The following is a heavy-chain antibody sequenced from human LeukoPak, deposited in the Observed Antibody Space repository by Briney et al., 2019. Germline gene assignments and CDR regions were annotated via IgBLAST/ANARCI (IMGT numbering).Heavy chain of an antibody. D-gene: IGHD5-18*01. V-gene: IGHV4-59*01. CDR3: ARGDTAMAKDY. CDR2: IYYSGST. J-gene: IGHJ4*02. Sequence: PSETLSLTCTVSGVSISSYYWSWIRQPPGKGLEWIGYIYYSGSTNYNPSLKSRVTISVDTSKNQFSLKLSSVTAADTAVYYCARGDTAMAKDYWGQGTLVTVSS. CDR1: GVSISSYY.